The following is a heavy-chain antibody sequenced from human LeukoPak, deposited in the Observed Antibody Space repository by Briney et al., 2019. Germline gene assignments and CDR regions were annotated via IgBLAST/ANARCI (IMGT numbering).Heavy chain of an antibody. Sequence: EASVKVSCKASGYTFTGYYMHWVRQAPGQGLEWMGWINPNSGGTNYAQKFQGRVTMTRDTSTDTAYMELSSLRSEDTAVYYCATGWQWLAGFDYWGQGTLVTVSS. V-gene: IGHV1-2*02. J-gene: IGHJ4*02. CDR1: GYTFTGYY. CDR3: ATGWQWLAGFDY. CDR2: INPNSGGT. D-gene: IGHD6-19*01.